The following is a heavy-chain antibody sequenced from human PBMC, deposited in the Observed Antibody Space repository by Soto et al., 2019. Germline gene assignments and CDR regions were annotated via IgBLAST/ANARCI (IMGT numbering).Heavy chain of an antibody. CDR1: GGSISSSNW. V-gene: IGHV4-4*02. CDR2: IYHSGST. D-gene: IGHD4-17*01. CDR3: ARSPQEGTVTTLYYFDY. Sequence: SETLSLTCAVPGGSISSSNWWSWVRQPPGKGLEWIGEIYHSGSTNYNPSLKSRVTISVDKSENQFSLKLSSVTAADTAVYYCARSPQEGTVTTLYYFDYWGQGTLVTVSS. J-gene: IGHJ4*02.